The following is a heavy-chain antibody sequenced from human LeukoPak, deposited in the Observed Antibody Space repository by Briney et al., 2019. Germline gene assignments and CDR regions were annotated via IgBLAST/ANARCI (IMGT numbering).Heavy chain of an antibody. J-gene: IGHJ5*02. CDR3: ASDRASTT. CDR1: GFTFSSYS. CDR2: ISRSTSCI. D-gene: IGHD3-10*01. V-gene: IGHV3-21*01. Sequence: PGGSLRLSCAASGFTFSSYSMNWVRQAPGKGLEWVSSISRSTSCIYYADSVRGRFTISRDNAKNSLYLQMNSLRAEDTAVYYCASDRASTTWGQGTLVTVSS.